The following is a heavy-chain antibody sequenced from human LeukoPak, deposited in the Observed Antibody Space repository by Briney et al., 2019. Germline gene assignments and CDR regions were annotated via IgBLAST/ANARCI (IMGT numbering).Heavy chain of an antibody. J-gene: IGHJ4*02. D-gene: IGHD4-11*01. V-gene: IGHV1-18*01. CDR1: GYTFTSYG. CDR3: ARSAGGYRNVDFDY. CDR2: ISAYNGNT. Sequence: ASVKVSCKASGYTFTSYGISWVRQAPGQGLEWMGCISAYNGNTNYAQKLQGRVTMTTDTSTSTAYMELRSLRSDDTAVYYCARSAGGYRNVDFDYWGQGTLVTVSS.